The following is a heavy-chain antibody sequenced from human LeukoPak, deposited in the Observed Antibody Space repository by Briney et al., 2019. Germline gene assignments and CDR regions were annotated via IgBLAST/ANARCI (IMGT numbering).Heavy chain of an antibody. V-gene: IGHV3-66*01. CDR3: ARASRWVSLDI. Sequence: PGGSLRLSCAASGFTVSSNYMTWVRQAPGKGLEWVSIIYGGGSTYYADSVKGRFTISRDNSKNTLYLQMNSLRAEDTAVYYCARASRWVSLDIWGQGTMVTVSS. D-gene: IGHD5-24*01. CDR1: GFTVSSNY. J-gene: IGHJ3*02. CDR2: IYGGGST.